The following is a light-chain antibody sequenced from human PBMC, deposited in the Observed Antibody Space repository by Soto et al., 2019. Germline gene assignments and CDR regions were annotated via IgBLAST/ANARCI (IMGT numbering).Light chain of an antibody. CDR3: QTWGTGIKV. V-gene: IGLV4-69*01. CDR1: SGHSNYD. CDR2: VNSVGSH. J-gene: IGLJ2*01. Sequence: QPVLTQSPSASASLGASVKLTCTLSSGHSNYDIVWHQQQPEKGPRYLMKVNSVGSHRRGDGIPDRFSGSSSGAERYLTISSLQSEDEADYYCQTWGTGIKVFGGGTQLTVL.